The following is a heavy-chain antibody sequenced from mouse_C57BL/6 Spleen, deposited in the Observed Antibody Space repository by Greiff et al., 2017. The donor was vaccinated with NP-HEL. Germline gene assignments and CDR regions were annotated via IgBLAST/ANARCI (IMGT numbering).Heavy chain of an antibody. V-gene: IGHV1-80*01. CDR3: AREGTMDYGFAY. CDR2: IYPGDGDT. Sequence: QVQLKQSGAELVKPGASVKISCKASSYAFSSYWMNWVKQRPGKGLEWIGQIYPGDGDTNYNGKFKGKATLTADKSSSTAYMQLSSLTSEDSAVYFCAREGTMDYGFAYWGQGTLVTVSA. D-gene: IGHD1-1*02. J-gene: IGHJ3*01. CDR1: SYAFSSYW.